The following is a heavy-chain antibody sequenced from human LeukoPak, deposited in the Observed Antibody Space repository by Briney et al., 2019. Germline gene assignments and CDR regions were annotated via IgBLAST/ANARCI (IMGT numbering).Heavy chain of an antibody. D-gene: IGHD3-10*01. CDR2: IYYSGST. CDR1: GGSISSYY. Sequence: SETLSLTCTVSGGSISSYYWSWIRQPPGKGLEWIGYIYYSGSTYYNPSLKSRVAISTDTSNNQFSLKLSSATAADTAVYYCARTMVRGGAATYLIEYWGQGTLVTVSS. J-gene: IGHJ4*02. V-gene: IGHV4-59*06. CDR3: ARTMVRGGAATYLIEY.